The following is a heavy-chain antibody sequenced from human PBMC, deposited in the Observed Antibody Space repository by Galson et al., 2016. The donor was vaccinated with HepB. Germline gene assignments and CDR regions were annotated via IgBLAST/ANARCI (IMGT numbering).Heavy chain of an antibody. D-gene: IGHD2-21*02. CDR1: GVTFTSSA. V-gene: IGHV1-58*01. J-gene: IGHJ4*02. CDR3: AAWAGAYCNGDCTKPLDY. CDR2: IVVGSGNT. Sequence: SVKVSCKSSGVTFTSSAVQWVRQARGQRLEWMGWIVVGSGNTNYAQRFQERVIITRDMSTRTVYMELTSLGSEDTAVYCCAAWAGAYCNGDCTKPLDYWGQGTLVTVSS.